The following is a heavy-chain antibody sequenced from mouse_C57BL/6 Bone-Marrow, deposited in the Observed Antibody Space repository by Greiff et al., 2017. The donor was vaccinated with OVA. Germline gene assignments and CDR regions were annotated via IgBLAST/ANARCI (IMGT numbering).Heavy chain of an antibody. CDR2: IYPRSGNT. V-gene: IGHV1-81*01. J-gene: IGHJ2*01. D-gene: IGHD2-4*01. CDR1: GYTFTSYG. Sequence: VQLQESGAELARPGASVKLSCKASGYTFTSYGISWVKQSTGQGLEWIGEIYPRSGNTYYNEKFKGKATLTADKSSSTAYMELRSLTSEDSAVYFCARRPYDYDVYYFDYWGQGTTLTVSS. CDR3: ARRPYDYDVYYFDY.